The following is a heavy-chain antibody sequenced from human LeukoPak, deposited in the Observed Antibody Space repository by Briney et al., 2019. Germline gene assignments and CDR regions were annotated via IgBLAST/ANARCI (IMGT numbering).Heavy chain of an antibody. CDR3: ARAPGYVFAVAHREFDY. D-gene: IGHD6-19*01. CDR2: IYYSGST. V-gene: IGHV4-39*01. Sequence: TTSETLSLTCTVSGGSISSSSYYWGWIRQPPGKGLEWIGSIYYSGSTYYNPSLKSRVTISVDTSKNQFSLKLSSVTAADTAVYYCARAPGYVFAVAHREFDYWGQGTLVTVSS. J-gene: IGHJ4*02. CDR1: GGSISSSSYY.